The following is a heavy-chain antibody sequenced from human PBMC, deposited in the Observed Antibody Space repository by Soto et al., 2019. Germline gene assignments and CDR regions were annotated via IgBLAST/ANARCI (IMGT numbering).Heavy chain of an antibody. CDR1: GFNFSSYA. V-gene: IGHV3-23*01. D-gene: IGHD2-2*01. CDR3: AKVTKDIVVVAAAMFVGWCDP. J-gene: IGHJ5*02. CDR2: ISGSGGST. Sequence: EVQLLESGGGLVQPGGSLRLSCAASGFNFSSYAMSWLRQPPGKGLEWVSAISGSGGSTYYADSVKGRFTISRDKSNNTRYLQMDSLRGEDGSVYYCAKVTKDIVVVAAAMFVGWCDPWSQGTMDTFSS.